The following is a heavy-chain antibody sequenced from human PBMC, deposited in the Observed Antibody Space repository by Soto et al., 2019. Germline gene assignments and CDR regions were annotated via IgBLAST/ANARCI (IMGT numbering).Heavy chain of an antibody. J-gene: IGHJ6*02. Sequence: GGSLRLSCAASGFTIRGPGMQWVSEARRKRVERVSHINSEGRRTGYADSVKGRFTISRDNAKNTLYLQLNSLRAEDTAVYYCARDRSYALDVWGQGPTVTVSS. CDR3: ARDRSYALDV. V-gene: IGHV3-74*01. CDR1: GFTIRGPG. CDR2: INSEGRRT.